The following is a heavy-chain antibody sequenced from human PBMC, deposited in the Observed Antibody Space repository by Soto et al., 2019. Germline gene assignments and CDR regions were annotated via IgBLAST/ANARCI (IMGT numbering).Heavy chain of an antibody. CDR3: ASAASGRDGKDV. D-gene: IGHD1-26*01. V-gene: IGHV1-46*01. J-gene: IGHJ6*02. Sequence: GASVKVSCKASGYTFTSYYMHWVRQAPGQGLEWMGIINPSGGSTSYAQKFQGRVTMTRDTSTSTVYMELSSLRSEDTAVYYCASAASGRDGKDVWSRGTTVTVSS. CDR2: INPSGGST. CDR1: GYTFTSYY.